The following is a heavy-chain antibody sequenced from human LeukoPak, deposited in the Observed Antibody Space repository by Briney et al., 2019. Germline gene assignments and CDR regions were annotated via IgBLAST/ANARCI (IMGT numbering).Heavy chain of an antibody. CDR2: IWSDGTEP. Sequence: GGSLRLSCATSGFTFSHYGMHWVRQAPGKGLEWVSGIWSDGTEPYYADSVKGRFTISRDNSKNTVYLQRNSLRVEYTAVYYFAKDAQSGFDCSNYLESWGQGTLVTVSS. D-gene: IGHD2-21*01. CDR3: AKDAQSGFDCSNYLES. J-gene: IGHJ4*02. V-gene: IGHV3-33*06. CDR1: GFTFSHYG.